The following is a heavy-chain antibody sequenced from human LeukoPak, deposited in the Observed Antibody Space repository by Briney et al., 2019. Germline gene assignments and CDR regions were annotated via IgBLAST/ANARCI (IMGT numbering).Heavy chain of an antibody. CDR1: GFTFSSYS. D-gene: IGHD6-13*01. CDR2: ISSSSSYI. V-gene: IGHV3-21*01. CDR3: ARVLDSSSWYRWLDARYYFDY. J-gene: IGHJ4*02. Sequence: PGGSLRLSCAASGFTFSSYSMNWVRQAPGKGLEWVSSISSSSSYIYYADSVKGRFTISRDNAKNSLYLQMNSLRAEDTAVYYCARVLDSSSWYRWLDARYYFDYWGQGTLVTVSS.